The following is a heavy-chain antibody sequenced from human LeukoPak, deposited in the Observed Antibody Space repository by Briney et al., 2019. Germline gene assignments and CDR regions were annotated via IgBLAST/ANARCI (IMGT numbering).Heavy chain of an antibody. CDR3: ARHKAGNGWDLDY. CDR1: GYTFRSYW. D-gene: IGHD6-19*01. V-gene: IGHV5-51*01. Sequence: GESLKISCKGSGYTFRSYWIGWVRQMPGKGLESMGFIYPGDSDTRYSPSFEGQVTISADKSTATAYLQWNSLKASDTAMYYCARHKAGNGWDLDYWGQGTLVTVSS. CDR2: IYPGDSDT. J-gene: IGHJ4*02.